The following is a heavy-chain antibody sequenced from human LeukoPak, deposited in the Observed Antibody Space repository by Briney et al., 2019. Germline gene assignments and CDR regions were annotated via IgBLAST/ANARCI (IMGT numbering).Heavy chain of an antibody. CDR1: GFTFSSYW. CDR3: ARDGATYYYGSGDWFDP. D-gene: IGHD3-10*01. V-gene: IGHV3-7*01. Sequence: GGSLRLSCAASGFTFSSYWMSWVRQAPGKGLEWVANIKQDGSEKYYVDSVKGRFTISRDNAKNSLYLQMNSLRAEDTAVYYCARDGATYYYGSGDWFDPWGQGTLVTVSS. J-gene: IGHJ5*02. CDR2: IKQDGSEK.